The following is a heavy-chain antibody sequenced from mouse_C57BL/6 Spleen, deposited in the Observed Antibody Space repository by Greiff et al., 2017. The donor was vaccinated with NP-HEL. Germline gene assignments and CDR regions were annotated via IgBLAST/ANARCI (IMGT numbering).Heavy chain of an antibody. CDR3: ARDGYYDY. CDR2: IYPGDGDT. V-gene: IGHV1-82*01. Sequence: QVQLQQSGPELVKPGASVKISCKASGYAFSSSWMNWVKQRPGKGLEWIGRIYPGDGDTNYNGKFTGKATLTADKSSSTAYMQLSSLTSEDSAVYFCARDGYYDYWGQGTTLTVSS. CDR1: GYAFSSSW. J-gene: IGHJ2*01. D-gene: IGHD2-3*01.